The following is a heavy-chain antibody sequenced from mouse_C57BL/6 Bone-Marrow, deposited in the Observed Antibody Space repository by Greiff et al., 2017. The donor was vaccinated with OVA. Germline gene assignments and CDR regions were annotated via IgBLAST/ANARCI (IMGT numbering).Heavy chain of an antibody. CDR2: ISSGSSTI. D-gene: IGHD2-2*01. J-gene: IGHJ2*01. V-gene: IGHV5-17*01. Sequence: EVKVVESGGGLVKPGGSLKLSCAASGFTFSDYGMHWVRQAPEKGLEWVAYISSGSSTIYYADTVKGRFTISRDNAKNTLFLQMTSLRSEDTAMYYCAREATMVTTWGYWGQGTTLTVSS. CDR3: AREATMVTTWGY. CDR1: GFTFSDYG.